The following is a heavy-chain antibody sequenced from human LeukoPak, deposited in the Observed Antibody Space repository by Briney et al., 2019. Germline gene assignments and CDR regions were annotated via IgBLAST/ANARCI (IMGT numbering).Heavy chain of an antibody. V-gene: IGHV3-23*01. CDR1: GFTFSNYA. Sequence: GGSLRLSCAASGFTFSNYAMSWVRQAPGKGLEWVSAISGSDGSTYYADSVKGRFTISRDNSKNTLYLQMNSLRAEDTAVYYCARDHRGSGSRYYYYYMDVWGKGTRVTISS. CDR2: ISGSDGST. D-gene: IGHD3-10*01. J-gene: IGHJ6*03. CDR3: ARDHRGSGSRYYYYYMDV.